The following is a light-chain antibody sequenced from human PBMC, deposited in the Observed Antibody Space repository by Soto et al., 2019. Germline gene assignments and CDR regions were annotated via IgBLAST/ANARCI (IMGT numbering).Light chain of an antibody. CDR1: QSVSSTF. J-gene: IGKJ3*01. Sequence: EIVLTQSPGTLSLSPGERATLSCRASQSVSSTFLAWYQQKPGQAPRLLIYAASSRATGIPDRFSGSGSGTDFTLSISRLEPEDFAVYYCQQCGSSLFSFGPGTKVDIK. V-gene: IGKV3-20*01. CDR3: QQCGSSLFS. CDR2: AAS.